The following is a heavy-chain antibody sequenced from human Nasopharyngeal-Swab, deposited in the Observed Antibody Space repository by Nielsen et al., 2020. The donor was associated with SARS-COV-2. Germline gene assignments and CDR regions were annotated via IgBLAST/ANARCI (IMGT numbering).Heavy chain of an antibody. D-gene: IGHD6-6*01. CDR3: ASVYSSSDSAFDI. CDR2: IYYNGST. CDR1: GGSISSYY. Sequence: SETLSLTCTVSGGSISSYYWSWIRQPPGKGLELIAYIYYNGSTNYNPSLKSRVTISVDTSKNQFSLKLSSVTAADTAVYYCASVYSSSDSAFDIWGQGTMVTVSS. J-gene: IGHJ3*02. V-gene: IGHV4-59*01.